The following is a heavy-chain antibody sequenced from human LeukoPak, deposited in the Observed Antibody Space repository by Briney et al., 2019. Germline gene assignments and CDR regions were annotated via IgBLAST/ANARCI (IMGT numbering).Heavy chain of an antibody. Sequence: SETLSLTCTVSGGSISSSSYYWGWIRQPPGKGLEWIGSIYYSGSTYYNPSLKSRVTISVDTSKNRFSLKLSSVTAADTAVYYCAREEENYDFWSGYPKFDPWGQGTLVTVSS. CDR2: IYYSGST. D-gene: IGHD3-3*01. CDR1: GGSISSSSYY. J-gene: IGHJ5*02. V-gene: IGHV4-39*07. CDR3: AREEENYDFWSGYPKFDP.